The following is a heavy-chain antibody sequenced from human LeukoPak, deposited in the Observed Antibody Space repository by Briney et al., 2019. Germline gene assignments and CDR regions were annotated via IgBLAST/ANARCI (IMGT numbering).Heavy chain of an antibody. CDR3: AKDSGTTVTTPLN. V-gene: IGHV3-30*18. CDR2: ISYDGSNK. J-gene: IGHJ4*02. D-gene: IGHD4-17*01. Sequence: GGSLRLSCAASGFTFSSYGMHWVRQAPGKGLEWVAVISYDGSNKYYADSVKGRFTISRDNSKNTLYLQMNSLRAEDTAVYYCAKDSGTTVTTPLNWGQGTLVTVSS. CDR1: GFTFSSYG.